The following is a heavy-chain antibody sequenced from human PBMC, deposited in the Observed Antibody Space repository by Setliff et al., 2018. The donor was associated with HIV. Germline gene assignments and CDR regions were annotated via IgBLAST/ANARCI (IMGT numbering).Heavy chain of an antibody. V-gene: IGHV4-59*01. J-gene: IGHJ4*02. CDR2: VHYSGST. CDR1: GDSMSPYY. CDR3: ASEKKAWSVSDSFYEY. D-gene: IGHD3-3*01. Sequence: SETLSLTCSVFGDSMSPYYWSWIRQSASKGLEWIGYVHYSGSTRYNPSLKSRVTISVDTSKKKFSLKLTSMTATDTAVYYCASEKKAWSVSDSFYEYWGQGVPVTVSS.